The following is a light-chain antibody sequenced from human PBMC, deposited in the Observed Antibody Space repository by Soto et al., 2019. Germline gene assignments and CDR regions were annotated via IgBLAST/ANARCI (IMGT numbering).Light chain of an antibody. CDR3: QQYTSNPLT. CDR2: AAS. CDR1: QYIGSW. V-gene: IGKV1D-16*01. Sequence: DIQMTQSPSSLSAFVGDRVTISCRASQYIGSWLTWYHQKPGRAPKSLIYAASTLRSGVPSRFSGSGSGTDFTLTISSLQPEDSGTYYCQQYTSNPLTFGGGTQVEI. J-gene: IGKJ4*01.